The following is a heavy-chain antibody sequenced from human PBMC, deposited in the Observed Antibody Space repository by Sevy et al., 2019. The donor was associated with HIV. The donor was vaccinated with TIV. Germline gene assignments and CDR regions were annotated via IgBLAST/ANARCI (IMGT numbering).Heavy chain of an antibody. Sequence: ASVKVSCQASGYTFSNYGVTWVRQAPGQGLEWMAWISGYNGNTKYAQKFQDRVIMTTDTATSTAYMELRSLRSDDTAVHYCVRDESFSLIVVDPDYWGQGTLVTVSS. V-gene: IGHV1-18*01. CDR1: GYTFSNYG. D-gene: IGHD3-22*01. CDR3: VRDESFSLIVVDPDY. CDR2: ISGYNGNT. J-gene: IGHJ4*02.